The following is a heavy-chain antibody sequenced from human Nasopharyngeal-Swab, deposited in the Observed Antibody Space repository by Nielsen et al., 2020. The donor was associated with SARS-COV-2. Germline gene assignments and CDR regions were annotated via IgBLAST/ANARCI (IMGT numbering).Heavy chain of an antibody. J-gene: IGHJ4*02. CDR1: GGTFSSYA. V-gene: IGHV1-69*13. CDR3: ARSGYSNSDIDY. D-gene: IGHD6-6*01. Sequence: SSVKVSCKASGGTFSSYAISWVRQAPGQGLEWMGGIIPIFGTADYAQKFQDRVTNTADESTSTAYMELSSLRSEDTAVYYCARSGYSNSDIDYWGQGTLVTVSS. CDR2: IIPIFGTA.